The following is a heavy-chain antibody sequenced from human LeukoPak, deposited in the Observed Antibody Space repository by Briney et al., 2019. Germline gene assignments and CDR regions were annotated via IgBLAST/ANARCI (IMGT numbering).Heavy chain of an antibody. D-gene: IGHD6-13*01. J-gene: IGHJ3*02. CDR2: IYHSGST. CDR3: ARGGWYSSSLGAFDI. V-gene: IGHV4-38-2*02. Sequence: PSETLSLTCTVSGYSISSGYYWGWIRQPPGKGLEWIGGIYHSGSTYYNPSLKSRVTISVDTSKNQLSLKLSSVTAADTAVYYCARGGWYSSSLGAFDIWGQGTMVTVSS. CDR1: GYSISSGYY.